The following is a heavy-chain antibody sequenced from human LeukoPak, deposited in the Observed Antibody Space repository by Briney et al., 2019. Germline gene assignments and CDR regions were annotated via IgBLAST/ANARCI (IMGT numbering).Heavy chain of an antibody. D-gene: IGHD5/OR15-5a*01. V-gene: IGHV4-61*09. CDR2: FYTSGST. CDR3: ERGSVLGGNYYNYDKDV. Sequence: SQTLSLTCTVSSRSIRSGRYYWSWIRQPAGKGLEWIGHFYTSGSTNYNPSLKSRVTISGDTCKKQYSLKLNYVNGPNTEVYYCERGSVLGGNYYNYDKDVWGKGTTVTVSS. CDR1: SRSIRSGRYY. J-gene: IGHJ6*03.